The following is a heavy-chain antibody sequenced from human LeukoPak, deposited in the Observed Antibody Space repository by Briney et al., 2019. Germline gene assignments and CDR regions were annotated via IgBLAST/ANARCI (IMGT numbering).Heavy chain of an antibody. CDR1: GYTFTSYY. CDR2: INPSGGST. D-gene: IGHD3-22*01. Sequence: WASVKVSCKASGYTFTSYYMHWVRQAPGQGLEWMGIINPSGGSTSYAQKFQGRVTMTRDTSTSTVYMALSSLRSEDTAVYYCARGITMIVVVHPGRAFDIWGQGTMVTVSS. CDR3: ARGITMIVVVHPGRAFDI. J-gene: IGHJ3*02. V-gene: IGHV1-46*01.